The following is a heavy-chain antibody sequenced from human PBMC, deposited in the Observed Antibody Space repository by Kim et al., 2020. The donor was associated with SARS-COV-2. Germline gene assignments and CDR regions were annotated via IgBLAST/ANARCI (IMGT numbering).Heavy chain of an antibody. CDR3: ANGGSGLGGMNV. V-gene: IGHV6-1*01. CDR1: VDSVSSNNAA. J-gene: IGHJ6*02. D-gene: IGHD3-16*01. CDR2: TYDRSKWFK. Sequence: SQTLSLTCAISVDSVSSNNAAGKWIRQSPSRCLEWLGRTYDRSKWFKEYALSVKSRITINPATAKNHFSLQLSSVTPEDTAVYYCANGGSGLGGMNVWGQGTTGTVSS.